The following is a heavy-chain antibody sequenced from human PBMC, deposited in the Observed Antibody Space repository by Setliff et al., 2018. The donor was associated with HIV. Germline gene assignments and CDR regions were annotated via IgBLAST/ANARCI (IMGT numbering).Heavy chain of an antibody. CDR3: ARDPLRISDRFNFYFGMDV. CDR1: GDTFSSFS. CDR2: TIPILGMT. Sequence: SVKVSCKASGDTFSSFSINWVRQAPGQGLEWMGETIPILGMTNYAQIFQGRVMITADESTNTAYMELSNLRSEDTAVYYCARDPLRISDRFNFYFGMDVWGQGTTVTVSS. D-gene: IGHD3-3*01. J-gene: IGHJ6*02. V-gene: IGHV1-69*10.